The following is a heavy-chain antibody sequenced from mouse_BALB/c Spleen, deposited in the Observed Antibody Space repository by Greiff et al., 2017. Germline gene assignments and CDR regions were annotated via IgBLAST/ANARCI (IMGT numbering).Heavy chain of an antibody. CDR1: GYAFTSYL. Sequence: VQLQESGAELVRPGTSVKVSCKASGYAFTSYLMEWVKQRPGQGLEWIGVINPGSGGTNYNEKFKGKATLPADNSSSTAYMQLSSLTSDDSAVYFCARYYGSSYDYAMDYWGQGTSVTVSS. CDR2: INPGSGGT. CDR3: ARYYGSSYDYAMDY. J-gene: IGHJ4*01. D-gene: IGHD1-1*01. V-gene: IGHV1-54*01.